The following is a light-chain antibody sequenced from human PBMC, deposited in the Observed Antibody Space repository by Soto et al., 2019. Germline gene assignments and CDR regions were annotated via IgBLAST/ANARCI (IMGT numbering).Light chain of an antibody. J-gene: IGLJ2*01. CDR2: DVS. CDR1: SSDVGAYNH. CDR3: SSYTTSNSVV. Sequence: QSALTQPASVSGSPGQSITISCTGTSSDVGAYNHVSWYQQHPGKAPKLMIYDVSNRPSGVSNRFSGSKSGNTASLTISGLQAEDEADYYCSSYTTSNSVVFGGGTKLTVL. V-gene: IGLV2-14*01.